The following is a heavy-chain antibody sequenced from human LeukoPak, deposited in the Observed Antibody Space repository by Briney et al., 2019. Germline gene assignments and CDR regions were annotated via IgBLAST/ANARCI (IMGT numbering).Heavy chain of an antibody. J-gene: IGHJ4*02. CDR3: AKAQFQSTELDY. CDR2: SSWYSGSI. D-gene: IGHD1-14*01. V-gene: IGHV3-9*01. CDR1: GFTFDDYA. Sequence: LLLCCASSGFTFDDYAMYCGRQAPPGSVLWCSGSSWYSGSIYYADSVKGRFTISIDNAKNSLYLQMNSLRAEDTALYYSAKAQFQSTELDYWGQGNLVTVSS.